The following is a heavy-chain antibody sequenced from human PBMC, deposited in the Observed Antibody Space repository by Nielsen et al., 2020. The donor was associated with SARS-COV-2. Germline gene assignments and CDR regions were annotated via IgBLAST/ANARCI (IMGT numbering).Heavy chain of an antibody. J-gene: IGHJ4*02. CDR1: GFTFSNAW. CDR2: IRSKAYGGTT. V-gene: IGHV3-49*04. Sequence: GESLKISCAASGFTFSNAWMSWVRQAPGKGLEWVGFIRSKAYGGTTEYAASVKGRFTISRDDSKSIAYLQMNSLKTEDTAVYYCTRDRDYYDNSGYDYWGQGTLVTVSP. CDR3: TRDRDYYDNSGYDY. D-gene: IGHD3-22*01.